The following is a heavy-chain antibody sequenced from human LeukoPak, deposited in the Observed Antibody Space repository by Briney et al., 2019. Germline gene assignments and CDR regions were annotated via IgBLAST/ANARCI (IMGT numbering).Heavy chain of an antibody. CDR3: ARGGSVFDWFNMGNWFDP. V-gene: IGHV1-8*01. J-gene: IGHJ5*02. Sequence: GASVKVSCKASGYTFTSYDINWVRQATGQGLEWMGWMNPNSGNTGYAQKFQGRVTMTRNTSISTAYMELSSLRSEDTAVYYCARGGSVFDWFNMGNWFDPWGQGTLVTVSS. D-gene: IGHD3-9*01. CDR2: MNPNSGNT. CDR1: GYTFTSYD.